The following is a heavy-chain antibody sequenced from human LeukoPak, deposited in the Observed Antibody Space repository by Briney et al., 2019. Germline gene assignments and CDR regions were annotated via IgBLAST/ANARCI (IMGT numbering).Heavy chain of an antibody. Sequence: GGSLRLSCAASRFCFNTYGMHWVRQAPGRGLEWAAFIQHDESNKYYAGSVKGRFTISRDNSKNTLYLQMNSLRTEDTAVYYCVKELYMDVWGKGTTVTVSS. J-gene: IGHJ6*03. CDR1: RFCFNTYG. CDR2: IQHDESNK. V-gene: IGHV3-30*02. CDR3: VKELYMDV.